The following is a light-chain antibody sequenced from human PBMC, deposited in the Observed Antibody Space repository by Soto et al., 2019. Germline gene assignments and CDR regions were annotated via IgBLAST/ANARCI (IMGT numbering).Light chain of an antibody. CDR3: QHWKDWRRT. CDR2: AAS. CDR1: QSCSNK. V-gene: IGKV3-15*01. Sequence: ELVMTQSPAALSVSPGVGATLSCRASQSCSNKLACYQQKPGQAPRLLIYAASTRATGVPARFSGSGSGTEFTLTISSLQTEDLAVYYCQHWKDWRRTFSQGKKFEI. J-gene: IGKJ1*01.